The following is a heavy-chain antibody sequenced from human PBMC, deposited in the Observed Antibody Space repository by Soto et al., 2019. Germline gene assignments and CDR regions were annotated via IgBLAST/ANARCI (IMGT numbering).Heavy chain of an antibody. Sequence: LTCNVSGGSITGAYYWNWIRQHPGKGLEWIGSIHYRGTTDYNPSLKSRITISLDRSKNQFALKLSSVTAADTAVYYCARVRDSFGLDVWGQGTTVTVSS. CDR3: ARVRDSFGLDV. CDR1: GGSITGAYY. J-gene: IGHJ6*02. CDR2: IHYRGTT. D-gene: IGHD2-15*01. V-gene: IGHV4-31*03.